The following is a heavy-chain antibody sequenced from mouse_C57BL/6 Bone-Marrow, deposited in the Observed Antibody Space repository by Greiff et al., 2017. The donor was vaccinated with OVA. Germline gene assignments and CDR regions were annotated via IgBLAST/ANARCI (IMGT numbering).Heavy chain of an antibody. CDR1: GFNIRDDY. J-gene: IGHJ3*01. D-gene: IGHD1-1*01. V-gene: IGHV14-4*01. Sequence: EVQLVESGAELVRPGASVKLSCTASGFNIRDDYMHWVKQRPEQGLEWIGWIDPENGDTEYASKFQGKATITADTSSNTAYLQLSSLTSEDTAVYYCTTCTTGFAYWGQGTLVTVSA. CDR2: IDPENGDT. CDR3: TTCTTGFAY.